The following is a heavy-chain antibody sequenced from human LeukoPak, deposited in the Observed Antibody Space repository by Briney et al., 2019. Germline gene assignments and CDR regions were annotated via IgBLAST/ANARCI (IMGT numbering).Heavy chain of an antibody. CDR3: ARDLRGMIDY. CDR2: IYHSGGT. D-gene: IGHD3-16*01. Sequence: PSQTLSLTCTVSGGSISSGGYYWSWIRQHPGKGLEWIGEIYHSGGTNYKPSLESRVTMSLDNSNNQFSLKLSSVTAADTAIYYCARDLRGMIDYWGQGTLVTVSS. V-gene: IGHV4-31*03. J-gene: IGHJ4*02. CDR1: GGSISSGGYY.